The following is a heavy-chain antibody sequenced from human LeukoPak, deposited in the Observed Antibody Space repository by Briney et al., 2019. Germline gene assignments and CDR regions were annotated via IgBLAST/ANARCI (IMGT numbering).Heavy chain of an antibody. D-gene: IGHD1-26*01. CDR1: GGTFSSYA. V-gene: IGHV1-69*13. CDR3: AREEVGATTYYYYGMDV. Sequence: SVKVSCKASGGTFSSYAISWVRQAPGQGLEWMGGIIPIFGTANYAQKFQGRVTITADESTSTAYMELSSLRSEDTAVYYCAREEVGATTYYYYGMDVWGQGTTVTVSS. J-gene: IGHJ6*02. CDR2: IIPIFGTA.